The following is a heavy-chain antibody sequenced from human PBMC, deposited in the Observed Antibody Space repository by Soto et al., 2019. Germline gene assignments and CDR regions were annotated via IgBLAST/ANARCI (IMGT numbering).Heavy chain of an antibody. CDR3: ASSSY. CDR2: ISYDGSNK. D-gene: IGHD2-15*01. V-gene: IGHV3-30-3*01. J-gene: IGHJ4*02. CDR1: GFTFSSYA. Sequence: QVQLVESGGGVVQPGRSLRLSCAASGFTFSSYAMHWVRQAPGKGLEWVAVISYDGSNKYYADSVKGRFTISRDNSKNTLYLQMNSVSAEGSAGYYCASSSYWGQGTLVTVSS.